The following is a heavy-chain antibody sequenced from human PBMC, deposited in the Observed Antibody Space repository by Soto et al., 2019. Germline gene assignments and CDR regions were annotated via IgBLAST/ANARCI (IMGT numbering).Heavy chain of an antibody. CDR1: GGTVSSYA. CDR3: ARDVSSDTTGCRGYGL. V-gene: IGHV1-69*13. Sequence: SVKVSCKATGGTVSSYAITWLRQAPGKGLEWMGVFIPIFVSAHYAPKFQGRITITADESTSTAYMELSGLTSEDTAIYYCARDVSSDTTGCRGYGLWGQGTQVTVSS. CDR2: FIPIFVSA. J-gene: IGHJ4*02. D-gene: IGHD4-17*01.